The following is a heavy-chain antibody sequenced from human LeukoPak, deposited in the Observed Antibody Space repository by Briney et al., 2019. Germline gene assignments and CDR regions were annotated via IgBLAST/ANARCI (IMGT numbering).Heavy chain of an antibody. D-gene: IGHD1-26*01. CDR3: ARQGYTASYYFLDF. CDR2: IYATGST. CDR1: GDFIRSYW. V-gene: IGHV4-4*07. Sequence: AETLSLTCGVCGDFIRSYWWGWVRQPAGKGLEWVGRIYATGSTKFNPSLKSRLTMSMDTSTNQLSLKLSLKLTSLTAADTAVYFCARQGYTASYYFLDFWSQGTLVTVSP. J-gene: IGHJ4*02.